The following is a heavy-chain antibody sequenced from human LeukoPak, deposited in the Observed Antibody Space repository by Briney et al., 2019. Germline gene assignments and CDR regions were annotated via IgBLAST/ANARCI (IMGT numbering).Heavy chain of an antibody. CDR2: ISGSGGST. J-gene: IGHJ4*02. CDR3: AKFSGYSGYDYDYSVDY. Sequence: GGSLRLSCAASGFTFSSYWMSWVRQAPGKGLEWVSAISGSGGSTYYADSVKGRFTISRDNSKNTLYLQMNSLRAEDTAVYYCAKFSGYSGYDYDYSVDYWGQGTLVTVSS. V-gene: IGHV3-23*01. CDR1: GFTFSSYW. D-gene: IGHD5-12*01.